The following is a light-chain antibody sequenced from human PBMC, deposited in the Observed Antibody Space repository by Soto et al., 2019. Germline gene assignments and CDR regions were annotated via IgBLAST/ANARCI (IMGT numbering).Light chain of an antibody. CDR1: QSVSSN. Sequence: EIVMTQSPATLSVSPGERATLSCRASQSVSSNLAWYQQKPGQAPRLLIYGASTRATGIPARFSGSGSGTEFTLTISSLQSEDFAVYYCQQYNNSPTGRTFGQGTKVEIK. CDR3: QQYNNSPTGRT. V-gene: IGKV3-15*01. CDR2: GAS. J-gene: IGKJ1*01.